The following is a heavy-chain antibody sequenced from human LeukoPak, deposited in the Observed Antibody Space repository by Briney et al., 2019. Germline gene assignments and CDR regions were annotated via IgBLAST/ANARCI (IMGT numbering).Heavy chain of an antibody. CDR2: ISSSSSYI. Sequence: PSETLSLTCTVSGGSISSSSYYWGWVRQAPGKGLEWVSSISSSSSYIYYADSVKGRFTISRDNAKNSLYLQMNSLRAEDTAVYYCARDRPHGSGSYYPQNYYYGMDVWGQGTTVTVSS. D-gene: IGHD3-10*01. CDR3: ARDRPHGSGSYYPQNYYYGMDV. V-gene: IGHV3-21*01. J-gene: IGHJ6*02. CDR1: GGSISSSSYY.